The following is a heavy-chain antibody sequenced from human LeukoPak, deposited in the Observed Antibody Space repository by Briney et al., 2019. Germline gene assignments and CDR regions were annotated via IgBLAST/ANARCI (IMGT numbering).Heavy chain of an antibody. D-gene: IGHD3-10*01. J-gene: IGHJ5*02. V-gene: IGHV4-59*01. CDR1: GGSISSYY. CDR3: ARGGYYGSGNDFRFDP. Sequence: SETLSLTCTVSGGSISSYYGTWIRQPPGKGLEWIGYIYYSGSTNYKPSLKSGVTISVDTSRNQFSLKLRSVNAADTAVYYCARGGYYGSGNDFRFDPWGQGTLVTVSS. CDR2: IYYSGST.